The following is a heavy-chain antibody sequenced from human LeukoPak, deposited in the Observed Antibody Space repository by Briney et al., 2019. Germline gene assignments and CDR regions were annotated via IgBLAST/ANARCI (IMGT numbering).Heavy chain of an antibody. D-gene: IGHD2-15*01. CDR3: AHSLRGYCSGGSCYPGYFDY. V-gene: IGHV2-5*02. J-gene: IGHJ4*02. CDR2: IYWDDDK. CDR1: GCSLSTSGVG. Sequence: KESGPTLLKPTQTLTLTCTFSGCSLSTSGVGVGWIRQPPGKALECLALIYWDDDKRYSPSLKSRLTITKDTSKNQVVLTMTNMDPVDTATYYCAHSLRGYCSGGSCYPGYFDYWGQGTLVTVSS.